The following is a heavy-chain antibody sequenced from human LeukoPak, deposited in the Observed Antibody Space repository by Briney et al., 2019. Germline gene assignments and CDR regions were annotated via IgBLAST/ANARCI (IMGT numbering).Heavy chain of an antibody. CDR2: IYSSGST. D-gene: IGHD6-19*01. CDR3: ARPLSSGWYPFEY. Sequence: SETLSLTCTVSGGSISSYYWSWIRQPPGKGLEWIGDIYSSGSTNYNPSLKSRVTISVDTSKNQFSLKLSSVTAADTAVYYCARPLSSGWYPFEYWGQGNLVTVSS. J-gene: IGHJ4*02. CDR1: GGSISSYY. V-gene: IGHV4-4*08.